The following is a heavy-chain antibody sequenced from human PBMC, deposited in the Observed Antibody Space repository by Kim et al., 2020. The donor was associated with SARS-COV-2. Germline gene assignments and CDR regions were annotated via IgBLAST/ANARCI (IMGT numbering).Heavy chain of an antibody. V-gene: IGHV3-30*18. J-gene: IGHJ2*01. D-gene: IGHD1-26*01. CDR3: AKAERISGSYYKSWYFDL. CDR1: GFTFSSYG. CDR2: ISYDGSNK. Sequence: GGSLRLSCAASGFTFSSYGMHWVRQAPGKGLEWVAVISYDGSNKYYADSVKGRFTISRDNSKNTLYLQMNSLRAEDTAVYYCAKAERISGSYYKSWYFDLWGRGTLVTVSS.